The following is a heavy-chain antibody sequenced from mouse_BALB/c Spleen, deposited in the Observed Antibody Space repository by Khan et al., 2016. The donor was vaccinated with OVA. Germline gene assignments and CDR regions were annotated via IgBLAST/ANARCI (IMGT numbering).Heavy chain of an antibody. Sequence: QVQLQQSGAELARPGASVKLSCKASGYTFTDYYINWVTQRTGQGLEWIGEISPGSGDTYYNERFKGKATLTADKSSSTAYMQLSSLTSEASAGYFCSRRNYFGYTFAYWGQGTLVTVSA. CDR2: ISPGSGDT. J-gene: IGHJ3*01. CDR1: GYTFTDYY. V-gene: IGHV1-77*01. CDR3: SRRNYFGYTFAY. D-gene: IGHD1-2*01.